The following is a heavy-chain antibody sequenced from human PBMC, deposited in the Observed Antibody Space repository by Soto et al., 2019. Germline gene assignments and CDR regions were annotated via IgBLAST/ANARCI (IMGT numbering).Heavy chain of an antibody. CDR3: AKTAHYDRSGPSEY. J-gene: IGHJ4*02. CDR2: ISGSGGST. Sequence: VGSLRLSCAASGFTFSSYAMSWVRQSPGKGLEWVSAISGSGGSTYYADSVKGRFTISRDNSKNTLYLQMNSLRAEDTAVYYCAKTAHYDRSGPSEYWGQRTLVTGSS. D-gene: IGHD3-22*01. V-gene: IGHV3-23*01. CDR1: GFTFSSYA.